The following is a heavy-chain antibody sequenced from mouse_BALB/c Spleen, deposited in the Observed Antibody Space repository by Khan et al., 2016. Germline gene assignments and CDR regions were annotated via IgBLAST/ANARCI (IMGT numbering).Heavy chain of an antibody. CDR3: ARAYPYYAMDY. CDR2: IDPANGNT. CDR1: GFNIKDTY. Sequence: VQLQQSGAELVKPGASVKLSCTASGFNIKDTYMHWVKQRPEQGLEWIGRIDPANGNTKYDPKFQGKATITADTSSNTAYLQLSSLTSEDTAVYYCARAYPYYAMDYWRQGTSVTVSS. V-gene: IGHV14-3*02. J-gene: IGHJ4*01.